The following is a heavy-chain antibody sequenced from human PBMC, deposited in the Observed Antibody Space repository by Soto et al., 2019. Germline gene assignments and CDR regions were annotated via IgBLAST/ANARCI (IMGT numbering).Heavy chain of an antibody. D-gene: IGHD2-21*02. CDR3: AKDTLPYCGGDCYSGAFDY. Sequence: QVQLVESGGGVVQPGRSLRLSCAASGFTFSSYGMHWVRQAPGKGLEWVAVISYDGSNKYYADSVKGRFTISRDNSKNTLYLQMNSLRAEDTAVYYCAKDTLPYCGGDCYSGAFDYWGQGTLVTVSS. CDR2: ISYDGSNK. CDR1: GFTFSSYG. J-gene: IGHJ4*02. V-gene: IGHV3-30*18.